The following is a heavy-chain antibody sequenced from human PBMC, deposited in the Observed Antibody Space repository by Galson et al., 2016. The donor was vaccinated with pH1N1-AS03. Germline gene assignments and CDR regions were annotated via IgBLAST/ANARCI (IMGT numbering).Heavy chain of an antibody. CDR3: ARKYSGFDY. CDR2: IGGSGDYT. D-gene: IGHD5-12*01. J-gene: IGHJ4*02. V-gene: IGHV3-23*01. CDR1: GFTFSNYA. Sequence: SLRLSCAVSGFTFSNYAMTWVRQAPGKGLEWVSVIGGSGDYTEYADSVKGRFTISRDNSKDTLYLQMNSLRAEDSAVYFCARKYSGFDYWGQGTLITVSS.